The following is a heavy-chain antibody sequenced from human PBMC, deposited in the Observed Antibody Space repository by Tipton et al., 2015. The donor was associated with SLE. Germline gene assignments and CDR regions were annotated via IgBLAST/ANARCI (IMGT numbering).Heavy chain of an antibody. CDR1: GFTFSSYS. Sequence: SLRLSRAASGFTFSSYSMNWVRQAPGKGLEWVSFISSSSSYIYYADSVKGRFTISRDNAKNSLYLQMNSLRVEDTAVYYCARVVVGPVHDWFDPWGQGTLVTVSS. CDR2: ISSSSSYI. J-gene: IGHJ5*02. D-gene: IGHD1-1*01. V-gene: IGHV3-21*03. CDR3: ARVVVGPVHDWFDP.